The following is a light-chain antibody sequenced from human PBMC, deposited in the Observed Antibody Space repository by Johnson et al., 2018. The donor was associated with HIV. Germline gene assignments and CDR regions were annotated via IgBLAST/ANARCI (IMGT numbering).Light chain of an antibody. Sequence: QAVLTQPPSVSAAPGQKVTISCSGGNSNIGNNYVSWYQQLPGTAPKLLIYESTNRPSGIPDRFSGSKSGPSATLGISGLPTGDEADYYCGTWDSRLNVYLFGPGTKVTVL. CDR2: EST. V-gene: IGLV1-51*02. CDR3: GTWDSRLNVYL. J-gene: IGLJ1*01. CDR1: NSNIGNNY.